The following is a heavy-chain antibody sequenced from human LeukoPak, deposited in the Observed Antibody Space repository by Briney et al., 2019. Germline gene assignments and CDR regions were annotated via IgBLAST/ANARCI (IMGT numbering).Heavy chain of an antibody. CDR3: ARGYDILTVYFDY. Sequence: SETLSLTCTVSGGSISSSAYHWGWIRQPPGKGLEWIGSIHNSGSTYYNPSLKSRVTISVDTSKNQFSLKLSSVTAADTAVYYCARGYDILTVYFDYWGQGTLVTVSS. V-gene: IGHV4-39*07. J-gene: IGHJ4*02. CDR1: GGSISSSAYH. D-gene: IGHD3-9*01. CDR2: IHNSGST.